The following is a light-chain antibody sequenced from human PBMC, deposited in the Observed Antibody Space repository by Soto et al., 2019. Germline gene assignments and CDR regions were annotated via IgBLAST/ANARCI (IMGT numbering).Light chain of an antibody. CDR1: QSFRGL. CDR3: QQRHMWPIT. J-gene: IGKJ5*01. CDR2: DAY. V-gene: IGKV3-11*01. Sequence: EVVLTQSPVTLSLSPGERATLSCRASQSFRGLLAWYQQKPGQAPSLLIYDAYNRATGIPPRFSGSGSGTDFTLTISILEPEDSAVYYCQQRHMWPITFGQGTRLEIK.